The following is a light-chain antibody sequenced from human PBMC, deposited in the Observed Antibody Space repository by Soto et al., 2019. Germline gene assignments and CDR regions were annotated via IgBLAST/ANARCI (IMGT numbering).Light chain of an antibody. CDR2: EVS. V-gene: IGLV2-14*01. Sequence: QSALTQPASVSGSPGQSITISCTGTSSDVGAYNYVSWYQQHPGKAPKLMIYEVSNRPSGVSHRFSGSKSDNTASLTISGLQTDDEADYYCSSYTSSRTLVFGNGTKGTVL. CDR3: SSYTSSRTLV. CDR1: SSDVGAYNY. J-gene: IGLJ1*01.